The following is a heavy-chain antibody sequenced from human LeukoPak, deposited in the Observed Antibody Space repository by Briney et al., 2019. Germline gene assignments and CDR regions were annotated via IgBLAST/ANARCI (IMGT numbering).Heavy chain of an antibody. CDR1: GYTFTGYY. CDR3: ARLGRNYCSSTSCYAFDI. CDR2: INPNSGGT. J-gene: IGHJ3*02. V-gene: IGHV1-2*02. D-gene: IGHD2-2*01. Sequence: ASVKVSCKASGYTFTGYYMHWVRQAPGQGLEWMGWINPNSGGTNYAQKFQGRVTMTRDTSISTAYMELSRLRSDDTAVYYCARLGRNYCSSTSCYAFDIWGQGTMVTVSS.